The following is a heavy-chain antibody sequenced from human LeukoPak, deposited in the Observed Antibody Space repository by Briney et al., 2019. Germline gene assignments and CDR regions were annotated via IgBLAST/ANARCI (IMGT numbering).Heavy chain of an antibody. CDR1: GFTFSAYW. CDR3: ARKTVVGSYFDY. V-gene: IGHV3-7*03. D-gene: IGHD4-23*01. J-gene: IGHJ4*02. Sequence: GSLRLSCAASGFTFSAYWMSWVRRAPGKGLEWVANIKQDGSDKYYVDSVKGRFTISRDNAKNSLYLQMNSLRAEDTAVYYCARKTVVGSYFDYWGQGTPVTVSS. CDR2: IKQDGSDK.